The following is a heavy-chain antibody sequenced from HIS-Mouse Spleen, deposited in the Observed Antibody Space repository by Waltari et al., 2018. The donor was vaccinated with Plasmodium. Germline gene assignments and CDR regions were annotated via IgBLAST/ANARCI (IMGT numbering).Heavy chain of an antibody. J-gene: IGHJ4*02. V-gene: IGHV4-39*01. Sequence: QLQLQESGPGLVKPSETLSLTCTVSGGSISSSSYSWGWFRQPPGKGLEWIGSIYYSGSTYYNPSLKSRVTISVDTSKNQFSLKLSSVTAADTAVYYCARLSIAVAGNFDYWGQGTLVTVSS. D-gene: IGHD6-19*01. CDR1: GGSISSSSYS. CDR2: IYYSGST. CDR3: ARLSIAVAGNFDY.